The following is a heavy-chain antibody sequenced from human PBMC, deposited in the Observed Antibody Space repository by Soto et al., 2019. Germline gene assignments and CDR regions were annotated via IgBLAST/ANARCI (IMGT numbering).Heavy chain of an antibody. CDR3: ARVCGGDCHYGMDV. J-gene: IGHJ6*02. CDR1: GGSISSGGYY. Sequence: QVQLQESGPGLVKPSQTLSLICTVSGGSISSGGYYWSWIRQHPGKGLEWIGYIYYSGSTYYNPSRKSRVTISVDTSKNQFSLKLSSVTAADTAVYYCARVCGGDCHYGMDVWGQGTTVTVSS. CDR2: IYYSGST. D-gene: IGHD2-21*02. V-gene: IGHV4-31*03.